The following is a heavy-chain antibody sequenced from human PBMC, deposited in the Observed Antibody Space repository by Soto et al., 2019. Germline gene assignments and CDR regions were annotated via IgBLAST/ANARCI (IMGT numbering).Heavy chain of an antibody. CDR2: ISAYNGNT. D-gene: IGHD3-10*01. CDR1: GYTFTSYG. J-gene: IGHJ4*02. V-gene: IGHV1-18*04. CDR3: ARADYYGSGSYHYFDY. Sequence: ASVKVSCKASGYTFTSYGISWVRQAPGQGLEWMGWISAYNGNTNYAQKLQGRVTMTTDTSTSTAYMELRSLRSDDTAAYYCARADYYGSGSYHYFDYWGQGTLVTVSS.